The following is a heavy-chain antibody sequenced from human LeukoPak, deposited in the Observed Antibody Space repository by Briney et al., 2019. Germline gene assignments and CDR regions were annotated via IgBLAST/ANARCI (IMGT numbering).Heavy chain of an antibody. CDR1: GFTFSSYG. V-gene: IGHV3-33*08. J-gene: IGHJ4*02. CDR3: ARDRYYDIIGYSDY. D-gene: IGHD3-22*01. CDR2: IWYDGTNT. Sequence: PGRSLRLSCAASGFTFSSYGMHWVRQAPGKGLEWVAVIWYDGTNTYYADSVKGRFTISRDNSKNTLYLQMNSLRAEDTAVYYCARDRYYDIIGYSDYWGQGTLVTVSS.